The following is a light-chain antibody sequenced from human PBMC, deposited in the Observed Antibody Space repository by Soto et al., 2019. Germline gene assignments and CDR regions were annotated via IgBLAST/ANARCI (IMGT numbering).Light chain of an antibody. CDR2: QYS. Sequence: SYELTQPPSVSVSPGQTASITCSGDKLGDKYACWYQQKPGQYPVLVIYQYSKRPSGIPERFSGSNSGNTATLTISGTQAMDEADYYCQAWDRSTVVFGGGTKLTVL. J-gene: IGLJ2*01. V-gene: IGLV3-1*01. CDR1: KLGDKY. CDR3: QAWDRSTVV.